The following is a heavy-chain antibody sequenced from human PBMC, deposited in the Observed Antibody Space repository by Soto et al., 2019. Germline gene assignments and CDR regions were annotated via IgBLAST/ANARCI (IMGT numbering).Heavy chain of an antibody. J-gene: IGHJ3*02. CDR1: GYTFTSYG. CDR2: ISAYNGNT. D-gene: IGHD2-15*01. Sequence: QVQLVQSGAEVKKPGASVKVSCKASGYTFTSYGISWVRQAPGQGLEWMGWISAYNGNTNYAQKLQGRVTMTTDSSRSTAYMELRSLRSDDTAVYYCARGGPGYCSGGSCLWDAFDIWGKGTMVTVSS. CDR3: ARGGPGYCSGGSCLWDAFDI. V-gene: IGHV1-18*01.